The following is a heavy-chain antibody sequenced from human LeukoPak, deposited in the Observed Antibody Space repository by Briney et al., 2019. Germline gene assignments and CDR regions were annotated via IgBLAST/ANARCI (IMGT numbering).Heavy chain of an antibody. CDR2: ISSGGSTI. V-gene: IGHV3-11*01. D-gene: IGHD4/OR15-4a*01. J-gene: IGHJ4*02. CDR3: AAKYNFDY. CDR1: GFTFSDYY. Sequence: PGGSLRLSCAVSGFTFSDYYMSWIRQAPGKGLEWVSYISSGGSTISHADSVKGRFTISRDNAENSLYLQMNSLRAEDTAIYYCAAKYNFDYWSQGALVTVSS.